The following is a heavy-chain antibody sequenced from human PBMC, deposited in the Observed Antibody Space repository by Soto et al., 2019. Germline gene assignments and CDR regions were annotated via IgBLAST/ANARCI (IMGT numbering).Heavy chain of an antibody. CDR1: GYRVTTSW. Sequence: GESLKISCKGSGYRVTTSWIAWVRQMPGKGLEWMGIIHPADSDTTYSPSFQGQVTIPAEMSISTAYLRWRSLQASDTAIYYCARGIASRAAAAYFDPWGQGTLVTVSS. V-gene: IGHV5-51*01. D-gene: IGHD6-25*01. J-gene: IGHJ5*02. CDR3: ARGIASRAAAAYFDP. CDR2: IHPADSDT.